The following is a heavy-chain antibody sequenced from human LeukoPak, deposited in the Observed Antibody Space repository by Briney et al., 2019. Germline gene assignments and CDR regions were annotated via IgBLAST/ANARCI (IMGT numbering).Heavy chain of an antibody. J-gene: IGHJ4*02. V-gene: IGHV3-9*03. CDR3: ARDRGSGWYGVFDY. CDR1: GFTFDDYA. D-gene: IGHD6-19*01. Sequence: PGRSLRLSCAASGFTFDDYAMHWVRQAPGKGLEWVSGICWNSGSIGYADSVKGRFTISRDNAKNSLYLQMNSLRAEDMALYYCARDRGSGWYGVFDYWGQGTLVTVSS. CDR2: ICWNSGSI.